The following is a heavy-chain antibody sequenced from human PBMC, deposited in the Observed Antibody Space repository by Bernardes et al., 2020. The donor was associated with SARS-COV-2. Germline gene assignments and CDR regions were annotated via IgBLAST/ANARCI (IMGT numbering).Heavy chain of an antibody. CDR2: ISWNSGSI. V-gene: IGHV3-9*01. CDR3: AKGQTPIAVAGVIDY. CDR1: GFTFDDYA. D-gene: IGHD6-19*01. J-gene: IGHJ4*02. Sequence: GGSLRLSCAASGFTFDDYAMHWVRQAPGKGLEWVSGISWNSGSIGYADSVKGRFTISRDNAKNSLYLQMNSLRAEDTALYYCAKGQTPIAVAGVIDYWGQGTLVTVSS.